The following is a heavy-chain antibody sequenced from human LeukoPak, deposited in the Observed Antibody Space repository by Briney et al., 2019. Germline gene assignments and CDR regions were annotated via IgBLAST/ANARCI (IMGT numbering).Heavy chain of an antibody. CDR1: GFTFSSYG. D-gene: IGHD3-3*01. Sequence: GGSLRLSCTASGFTFSSYGMHWVRQAPGKGLEWVAVISYDGSNKYYADSVKGRFTISRDNPKNTLYLQMNSLRAEDTAVYYCAKVGFLGVAIDYWGQGTLVTVSS. CDR3: AKVGFLGVAIDY. J-gene: IGHJ4*02. CDR2: ISYDGSNK. V-gene: IGHV3-30*18.